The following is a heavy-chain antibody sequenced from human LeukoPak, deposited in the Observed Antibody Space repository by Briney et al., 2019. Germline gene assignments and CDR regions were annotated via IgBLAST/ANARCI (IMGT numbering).Heavy chain of an antibody. CDR2: MSGGATST. D-gene: IGHD6-13*01. CDR1: GFTFSSFA. V-gene: IGHV3-23*01. Sequence: GGSLRLSCAASGFTFSSFAMNWVRQAPGKGLEWVSTMSGGATSTYYADSVKGRFTISRDNSKTTLFLQMNSLRAEDTAVYYCAKRTSGSSWYSSDSWGQGTLVTVSS. J-gene: IGHJ4*02. CDR3: AKRTSGSSWYSSDS.